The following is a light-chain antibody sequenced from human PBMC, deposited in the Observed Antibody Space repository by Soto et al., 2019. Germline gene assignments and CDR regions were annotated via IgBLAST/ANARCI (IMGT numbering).Light chain of an antibody. Sequence: EIVMTQSPATLSVSPGERATLSCRASQSVSSNLAWYQQKPGQAPRLLIYGASTRASGIPARLSGSGSGTEFTLTISSRQSEDFSVYYCQQYSNWPLFGGGTKVEIK. V-gene: IGKV3-15*01. CDR1: QSVSSN. CDR3: QQYSNWPL. CDR2: GAS. J-gene: IGKJ4*01.